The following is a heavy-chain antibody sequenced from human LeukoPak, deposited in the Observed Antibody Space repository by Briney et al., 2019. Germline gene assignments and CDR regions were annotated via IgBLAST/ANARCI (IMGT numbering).Heavy chain of an antibody. J-gene: IGHJ6*02. Sequence: SETLSLTCAVYGGSFSGYDWSWIRQPPGKGLEWIGEINHSGSTNYNPSLKSRVTISVDTSKNQFSLKLSSVTAADTAVYYCASSPTTVTTRYYYGMDVWGQGTTVTVSS. CDR2: INHSGST. D-gene: IGHD4-17*01. CDR1: GGSFSGYD. CDR3: ASSPTTVTTRYYYGMDV. V-gene: IGHV4-34*01.